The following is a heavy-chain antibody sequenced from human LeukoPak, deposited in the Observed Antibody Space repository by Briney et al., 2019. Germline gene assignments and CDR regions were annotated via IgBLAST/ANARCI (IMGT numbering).Heavy chain of an antibody. CDR1: GFTFSSYA. Sequence: GGSLRLSCAASGFTFSSYAMHWVRQAPGKGLEWVAVISYDGSNKYYADSVKGRFTISRDNSKNTLYLQMNSLRAEDTAVYYCARDAPPAIMITFGGVMSNWFDPWGQGTLVTVSS. J-gene: IGHJ5*02. V-gene: IGHV3-30*04. CDR2: ISYDGSNK. CDR3: ARDAPPAIMITFGGVMSNWFDP. D-gene: IGHD3-16*01.